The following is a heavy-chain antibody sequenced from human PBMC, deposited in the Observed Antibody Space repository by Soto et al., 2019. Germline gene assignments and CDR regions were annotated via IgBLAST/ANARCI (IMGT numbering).Heavy chain of an antibody. CDR3: ARGEIAAAGYYYYYMDV. D-gene: IGHD6-13*01. J-gene: IGHJ6*03. CDR2: INHSGST. Sequence: SETLSLTCAVYGGSFSGYYWSWIRQPPGKGLEWVWEINHSGSTNYNPSLKGRVTISVDTSKNQFSLKLSSVTAADTAVYYCARGEIAAAGYYYYYMDVWGKGTTVTVSS. CDR1: GGSFSGYY. V-gene: IGHV4-34*01.